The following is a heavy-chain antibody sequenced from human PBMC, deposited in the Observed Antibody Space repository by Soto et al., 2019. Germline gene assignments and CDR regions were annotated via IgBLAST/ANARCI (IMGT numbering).Heavy chain of an antibody. CDR1: GGSINTSNYY. D-gene: IGHD3-10*01. Sequence: QVQLLESGPGLVKPSQTLSLTCTLSGGSINTSNYYWSWIRQHPVKGLEWIGYVYLSGDTYYNPSFERRVLISVDTSAKQFSLKLTSVTAADTAVYYCARDPRKTRGWHFDLWGRGTLVTVSS. CDR3: ARDPRKTRGWHFDL. J-gene: IGHJ2*01. CDR2: VYLSGDT. V-gene: IGHV4-31*03.